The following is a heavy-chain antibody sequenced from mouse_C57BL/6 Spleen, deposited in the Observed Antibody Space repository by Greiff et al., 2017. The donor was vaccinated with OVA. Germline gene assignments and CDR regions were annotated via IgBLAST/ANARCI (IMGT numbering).Heavy chain of an antibody. CDR3: AKSNYVPRYFDV. D-gene: IGHD2-5*01. J-gene: IGHJ1*03. V-gene: IGHV1-82*01. CDR2: IYPGDGDT. Sequence: VQLQQSGPELVKPGASVKISCKASGYAFSSSWMNWVKQRPGKGLEWIGRIYPGDGDTNYNGKFKGKATLTADKSSSTAYMQLSSLTSEDSAVYFCAKSNYVPRYFDVWGTGTTVTVSS. CDR1: GYAFSSSW.